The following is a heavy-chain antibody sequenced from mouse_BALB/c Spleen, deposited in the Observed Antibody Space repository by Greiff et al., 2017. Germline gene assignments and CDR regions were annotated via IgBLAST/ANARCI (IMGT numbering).Heavy chain of an antibody. CDR1: GYSITSGYY. CDR3: ARDRYYYGTPYAMDY. D-gene: IGHD1-1*01. J-gene: IGHJ4*01. V-gene: IGHV3-6*02. Sequence: EVQLVESGPGLVKPSQSLSLTCSVTGYSITSGYYWNWIRQFPGNKLEWMGYISYDGSNNYNPSLKNRISITRDTSKNQFFLKLNSVTTEDTATYYCARDRYYYGTPYAMDYWGQGTSVTVSS. CDR2: ISYDGSN.